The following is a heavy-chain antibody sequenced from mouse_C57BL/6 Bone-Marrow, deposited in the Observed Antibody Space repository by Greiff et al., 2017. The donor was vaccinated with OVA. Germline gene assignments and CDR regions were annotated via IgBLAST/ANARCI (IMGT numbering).Heavy chain of an antibody. CDR2: ISSGGSYT. J-gene: IGHJ3*01. V-gene: IGHV5-6*01. CDR3: ARLCLAY. CDR1: GFTFSSYG. Sequence: EVQGVESGGDLVKPGGSLKLSCAASGFTFSSYGMSWVRQTPDKRLEWVATISSGGSYTYYPDSVKGRFTISRDNAKNTLYLQMSSLKSEDTAMYYCARLCLAYWGQGTLVTVSA. D-gene: IGHD6-1*01.